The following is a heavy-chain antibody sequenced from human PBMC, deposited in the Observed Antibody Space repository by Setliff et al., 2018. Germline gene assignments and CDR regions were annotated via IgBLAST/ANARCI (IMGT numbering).Heavy chain of an antibody. V-gene: IGHV4-59*11. CDR3: ARDRFRGLHSTPRWFDP. Sequence: PSETLSLTCTVSGGSISSHYWSWIRQPPGKGLEWIGSIYYSGSTNYNPSLKSRVTISVDTSKNQFSLKLSSVTAADTAVYYCARDRFRGLHSTPRWFDPWGQG. D-gene: IGHD4-4*01. CDR1: GGSISSHY. J-gene: IGHJ5*02. CDR2: IYYSGST.